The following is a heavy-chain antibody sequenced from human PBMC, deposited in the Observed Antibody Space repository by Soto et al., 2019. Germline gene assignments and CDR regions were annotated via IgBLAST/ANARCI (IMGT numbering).Heavy chain of an antibody. J-gene: IGHJ3*02. CDR3: AMGNYFAFDI. CDR2: ISSSGSMK. V-gene: IGHV3-11*01. Sequence: GGSLRLSCAASGITFNDYYVTWVRQTPGKGLEWVSFISSSGSMKYYTDSVKGRFTLSRDNAKNSLYLQMNSLRAEDTAVYYCAMGNYFAFDIWGQGTVVTVSS. D-gene: IGHD3-10*01. CDR1: GITFNDYY.